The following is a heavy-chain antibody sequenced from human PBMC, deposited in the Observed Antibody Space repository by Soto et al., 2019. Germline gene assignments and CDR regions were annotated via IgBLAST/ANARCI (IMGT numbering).Heavy chain of an antibody. CDR1: GVSTSNHY. J-gene: IGHJ4*02. CDR2: IYYRGTT. Sequence: SETLSLTCSVSGVSTSNHYWTWIRKPPGQGPEWIGCIYYRGTTNYNASFNSRITISLDTSKNQSSLKLTSVTAADTAVYYCARTFGGAPPFDYWGQGTLVTVS. V-gene: IGHV4-59*11. D-gene: IGHD3-16*01. CDR3: ARTFGGAPPFDY.